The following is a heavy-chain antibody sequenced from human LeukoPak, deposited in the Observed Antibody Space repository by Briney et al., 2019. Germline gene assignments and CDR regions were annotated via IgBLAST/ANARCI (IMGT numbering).Heavy chain of an antibody. V-gene: IGHV3-23*01. CDR2: SSGSGGST. D-gene: IGHD3-9*01. CDR1: GFTFSSYA. Sequence: QPGGSLRLSCADSGFTFSSYAMSVIRHAPGKRPECVSASSGSGGSTYYADSVKGRFTISRDNSKNTLYLQMNSLRAEDTAVFFQAEDGIRDFDWLLSTYWGQGTLVTVSS. CDR3: AEDGIRDFDWLLSTY. J-gene: IGHJ4*02.